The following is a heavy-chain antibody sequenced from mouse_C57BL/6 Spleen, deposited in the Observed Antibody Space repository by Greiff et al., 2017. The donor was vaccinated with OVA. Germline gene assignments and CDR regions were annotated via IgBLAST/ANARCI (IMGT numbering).Heavy chain of an antibody. V-gene: IGHV1-80*01. Sequence: QVQLKESGAELVKPGASVKISCKASGYAFSSYWMNWVKQRPGKGLEWIGQIYPGDGDTNYNGKFKGKATLTADKSSSTAYMQLSSLTSEDSAVYFCARDNDYDGYYAMDYWGQGTSVTVSS. CDR2: IYPGDGDT. D-gene: IGHD2-4*01. CDR1: GYAFSSYW. J-gene: IGHJ4*01. CDR3: ARDNDYDGYYAMDY.